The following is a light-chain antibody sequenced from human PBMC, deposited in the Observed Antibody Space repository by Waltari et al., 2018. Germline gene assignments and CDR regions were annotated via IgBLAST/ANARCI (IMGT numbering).Light chain of an antibody. Sequence: QSVLTQPPSASGTPGQRVTISCSGSSSNLGSNYNTWYQQLPGTAPKLLIYRNNQRPSGVPDRFSGSKSGTSASLGISGLRSEDEADYYCAAWDDSLSGPVFGGGTKLTVL. CDR3: AAWDDSLSGPV. V-gene: IGLV1-47*01. CDR2: RNN. J-gene: IGLJ3*02. CDR1: SSNLGSNY.